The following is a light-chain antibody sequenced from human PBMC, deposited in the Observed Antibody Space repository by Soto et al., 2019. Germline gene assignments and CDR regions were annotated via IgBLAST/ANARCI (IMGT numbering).Light chain of an antibody. J-gene: IGLJ1*01. CDR1: SSNIGSNY. Sequence: QSVLTQPPSASGTPGQRVTISCSGSSSNIGSNYVYWYQQLPGTAPKLLIYRNNQRPSGVPDRFSCSKSGTSASLAISGLRSEDEADYYCAAARVFGTGTKLTVL. V-gene: IGLV1-47*01. CDR3: AAARV. CDR2: RNN.